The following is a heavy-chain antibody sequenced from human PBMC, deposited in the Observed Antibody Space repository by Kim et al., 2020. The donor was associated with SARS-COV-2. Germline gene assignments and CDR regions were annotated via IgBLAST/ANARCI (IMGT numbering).Heavy chain of an antibody. CDR1: GFTFSSYA. D-gene: IGHD2-21*02. J-gene: IGHJ3*02. CDR2: IGGSGGST. CDR3: CSLLVVVGTATKAFDI. Sequence: GGSLRLSCAASGFTFSSYAMSWVRQAPGKGLEWVSAIGGSGGSTYYAYSVKGLFTISGDNSKNSLYLQMSSLGAEDAALYYCCSLLVVVGTATKAFDIWG. V-gene: IGHV3-23*01.